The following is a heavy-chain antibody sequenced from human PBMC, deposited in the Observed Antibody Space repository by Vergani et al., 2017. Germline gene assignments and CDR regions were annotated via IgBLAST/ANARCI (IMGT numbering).Heavy chain of an antibody. J-gene: IGHJ6*03. V-gene: IGHV3-30*02. CDR3: AKDQCSSTSCYPYYYYMDV. Sequence: QVQLVESGGGVVQPGGSLRLSCAASGFTFSSYGMHWVRQAPGKGLEWVAFIRYDGSNKYSADSVKGRFTISRDNSKNTLYLQMNSLRAEDTAVYYCAKDQCSSTSCYPYYYYMDVWGKGTTVTVSS. D-gene: IGHD2-2*01. CDR1: GFTFSSYG. CDR2: IRYDGSNK.